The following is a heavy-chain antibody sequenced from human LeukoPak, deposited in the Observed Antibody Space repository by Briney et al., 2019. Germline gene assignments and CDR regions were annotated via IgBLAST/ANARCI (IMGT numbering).Heavy chain of an antibody. CDR1: GGSFSGYY. D-gene: IGHD6-6*01. CDR3: ARSSARRLGY. V-gene: IGHV4-34*01. Sequence: PSETLSLTCAVYGGSFSGYYWSWIRQPPGKGLEWIGEINHSRSTNYNPSLKSRVTISVDTSKNQFSLKLSSVTAADTAVYYCARSSARRLGYWGQGTLVTVSS. J-gene: IGHJ4*02. CDR2: INHSRST.